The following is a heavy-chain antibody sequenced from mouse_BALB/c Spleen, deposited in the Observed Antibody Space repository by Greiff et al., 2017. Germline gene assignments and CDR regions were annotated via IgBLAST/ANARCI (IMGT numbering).Heavy chain of an antibody. CDR2: IDPANGNT. Sequence: EVQLQQSGAELVKPGASVKLSCTASGFNIKDTYMHWVKQRPEQGLEWIGRIDPANGNTKYDPKFQGKATITADTSSNTAYLQLSSLTAEDTAVYYCSSYDGYSWFAYWGQGTLVTVSA. J-gene: IGHJ3*01. CDR1: GFNIKDTY. CDR3: SSYDGYSWFAY. V-gene: IGHV14-3*02. D-gene: IGHD2-3*01.